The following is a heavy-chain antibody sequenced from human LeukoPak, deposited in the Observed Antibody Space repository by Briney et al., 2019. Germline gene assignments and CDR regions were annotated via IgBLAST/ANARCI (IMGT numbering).Heavy chain of an antibody. CDR1: GYTFTGYY. Sequence: ASVKVSCKASGYTFTGYYMHWVRQAPGQGIEWMGRVNPNNDVPNYAQKFQGRVTMTRDTAISTAYMELSSLRSDDTAVYFCAREVGYSSSYYGRFDPWGQGTLVIVSS. J-gene: IGHJ5*02. D-gene: IGHD2-2*01. CDR2: VNPNNDVP. CDR3: AREVGYSSSYYGRFDP. V-gene: IGHV1-2*06.